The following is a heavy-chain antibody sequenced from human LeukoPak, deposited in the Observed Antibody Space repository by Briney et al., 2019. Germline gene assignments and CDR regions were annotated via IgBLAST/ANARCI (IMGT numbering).Heavy chain of an antibody. D-gene: IGHD6-19*01. CDR2: IYYSGST. J-gene: IGHJ4*02. CDR3: ARDVGGWYDY. Sequence: SETLSLTCTVSGGSISSYYWSWIRQPPGKGLEWIGYIYYSGSTNYNPSLKSRVTISVDTSKNQFSLKLSSVTAADTAVYYCARDVGGWYDYWGQGTLVTVSS. CDR1: GGSISSYY. V-gene: IGHV4-59*01.